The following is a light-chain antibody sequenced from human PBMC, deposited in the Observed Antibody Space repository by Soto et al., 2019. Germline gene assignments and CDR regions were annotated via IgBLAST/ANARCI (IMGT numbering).Light chain of an antibody. CDR3: QQDGSSPWT. Sequence: EIVLTQSPATLSLSPGEGATLSCRASQSVSSTFLAWYQHKPGRPPRLLIYGASSRATDIPDRFSGGGSGTDFTLTIIRLAPEDFAVYYCQQDGSSPWTFGQGTKVEIK. V-gene: IGKV3-20*01. J-gene: IGKJ1*01. CDR2: GAS. CDR1: QSVSSTF.